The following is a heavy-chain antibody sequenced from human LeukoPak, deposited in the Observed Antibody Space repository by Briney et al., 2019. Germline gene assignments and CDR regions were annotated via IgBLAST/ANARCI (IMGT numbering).Heavy chain of an antibody. Sequence: TSETLSLTCTVSGGSISGRYWSWIRQPPGKGLEWIGYMYYSGITNYNPSLKSRVTISADTSKNQFSLKLSSVTAADTAMYYCATYAKYGYYYYMDVWGKGTTVTVSS. V-gene: IGHV4-59*11. CDR3: ATYAKYGYYYYMDV. J-gene: IGHJ6*03. D-gene: IGHD2-8*01. CDR1: GGSISGRY. CDR2: MYYSGIT.